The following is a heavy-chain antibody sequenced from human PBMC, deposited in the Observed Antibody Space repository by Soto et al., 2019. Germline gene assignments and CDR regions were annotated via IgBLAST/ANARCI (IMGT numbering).Heavy chain of an antibody. V-gene: IGHV3-9*01. D-gene: IGHD3-22*01. CDR2: ISWNSGSI. Sequence: EVQLVESGGGLVQPGRSLRLSCAASGFTFDDYAMHWVRQAPGKGLEWVSGISWNSGSIGYADSVKGRFTISRDNAKNCLYLQMILLRAEHTAWYYCAKADEGRLLPREVFAFDHWGQGTLVTVSS. CDR3: AKADEGRLLPREVFAFDH. J-gene: IGHJ4*02. CDR1: GFTFDDYA.